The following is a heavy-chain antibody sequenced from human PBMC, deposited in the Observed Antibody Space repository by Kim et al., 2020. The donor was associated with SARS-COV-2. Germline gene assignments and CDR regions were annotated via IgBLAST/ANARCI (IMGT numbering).Heavy chain of an antibody. Sequence: GGSLRLSCAASGFRFSVYSLNWVRKAPGKGLEWVSYITSDRQRIYYADSVKGRFTISRDNDGNLLYLQMNSLRVEDTAIYYCARSVEGSFDFLGQGAKVT. V-gene: IGHV3-48*01. CDR3: ARSVEGSFDF. J-gene: IGHJ3*01. CDR1: GFRFSVYS. CDR2: ITSDRQRI.